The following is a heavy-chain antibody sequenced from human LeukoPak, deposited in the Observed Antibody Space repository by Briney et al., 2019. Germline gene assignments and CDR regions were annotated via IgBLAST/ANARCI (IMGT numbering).Heavy chain of an antibody. D-gene: IGHD5-24*01. CDR2: ISRSSSYI. V-gene: IGHV3-21*01. J-gene: IGHJ4*02. Sequence: PGGSLRLSCAASGFTFSSYTMNWVRQAPGKGLEWVSSISRSSSYIYYADSMKGRFTISRDNAKNSLYLQMNSLRAEDTAVYYCARAKWLQSSGPDYWGQGTLVTVSS. CDR3: ARAKWLQSSGPDY. CDR1: GFTFSSYT.